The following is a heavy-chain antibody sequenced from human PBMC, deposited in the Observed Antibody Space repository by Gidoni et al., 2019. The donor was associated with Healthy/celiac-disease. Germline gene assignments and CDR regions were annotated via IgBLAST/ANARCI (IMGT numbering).Heavy chain of an antibody. CDR1: GFTFSSYG. V-gene: IGHV3-33*01. Sequence: QVQLVESGGGVVQPGRSLRLSCAASGFTFSSYGRHGVRQAPGKGLEWVAVIWYDGSNKYYADSVKGRFTISRDNSKNTLYLQMNSLRAEDTAVYYCARGLDYGGNSCDYWGQGTLVTVSS. J-gene: IGHJ4*02. D-gene: IGHD4-17*01. CDR3: ARGLDYGGNSCDY. CDR2: IWYDGSNK.